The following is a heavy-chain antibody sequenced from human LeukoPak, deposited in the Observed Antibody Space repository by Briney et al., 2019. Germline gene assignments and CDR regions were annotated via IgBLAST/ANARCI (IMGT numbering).Heavy chain of an antibody. V-gene: IGHV1-69*01. Sequence: ASVRVSCKASGGTFTSYSINGVGQAPGQGLEWMGGIMPVFGSANYAQKFQGRVTITADESTTTAYMELNSLRSDDTTVFFCATAIGVAGKNSFDPWGQGTLVTVSS. D-gene: IGHD2-8*01. CDR2: IMPVFGSA. J-gene: IGHJ5*02. CDR1: GGTFTSYS. CDR3: ATAIGVAGKNSFDP.